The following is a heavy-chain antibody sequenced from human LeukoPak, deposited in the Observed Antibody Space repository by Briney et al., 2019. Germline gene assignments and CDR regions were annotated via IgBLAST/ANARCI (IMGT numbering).Heavy chain of an antibody. CDR2: IYPGDSDT. V-gene: IGHV5-51*01. CDR1: GYSFTSYW. J-gene: IGHJ4*02. Sequence: GESLKISCKGSGYSFTSYWIGWVRQMPGKGLEWMGIIYPGDSDTRYSPSFQGQVTISADKSISTAYLQWSSLKASDTAMYYCARQVGYDFWSGYYPSNTLPFDYWGQGTLVTVSS. CDR3: ARQVGYDFWSGYYPSNTLPFDY. D-gene: IGHD3-3*01.